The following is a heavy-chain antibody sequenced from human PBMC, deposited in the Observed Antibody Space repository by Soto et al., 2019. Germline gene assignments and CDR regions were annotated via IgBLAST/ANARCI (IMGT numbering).Heavy chain of an antibody. CDR2: IYYSGST. Sequence: SETLSLTCTVSGGSISSSSYYWGWIRQPPGKGLEWIGSIYYSGSTYYNPSLKSRVTISVDTSKNQFSLKLSSVTAADTAVYYCARGPRVVVVPAAMNSPEYYFDYWGQGTLVTVSS. CDR3: ARGPRVVVVPAAMNSPEYYFDY. V-gene: IGHV4-39*01. J-gene: IGHJ4*02. CDR1: GGSISSSSYY. D-gene: IGHD2-2*01.